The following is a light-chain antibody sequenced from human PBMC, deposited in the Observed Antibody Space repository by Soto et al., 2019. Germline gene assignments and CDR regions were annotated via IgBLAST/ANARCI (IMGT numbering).Light chain of an antibody. Sequence: QSALTQPASVSGSPGQSLTISCTGTSSDIGSYNYVSWYQQHPGKAPKLLIFEVTHRPSGVSNRFSGSKSGNTASLTISGLQTEDEADYYCSSYTDRNTAFGGGTKLTVL. CDR1: SSDIGSYNY. CDR3: SSYTDRNTA. V-gene: IGLV2-14*01. CDR2: EVT. J-gene: IGLJ3*02.